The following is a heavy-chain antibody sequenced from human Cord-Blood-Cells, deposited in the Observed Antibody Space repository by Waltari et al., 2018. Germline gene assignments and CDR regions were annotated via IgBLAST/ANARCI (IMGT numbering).Heavy chain of an antibody. J-gene: IGHJ4*02. CDR3: ASTYSSSPFDY. CDR1: GGPFSSYA. D-gene: IGHD6-13*01. Sequence: QVHLVQSGAEVKKPGSSVKVSRKASGGPFSSYAISGVRQAPGQGLEWMGGIIPIFGTANYAQKFQGRVTITADESTSTAYMELSSLRSEDTAVYYCASTYSSSPFDYWGQGTLVTVSS. CDR2: IIPIFGTA. V-gene: IGHV1-69*01.